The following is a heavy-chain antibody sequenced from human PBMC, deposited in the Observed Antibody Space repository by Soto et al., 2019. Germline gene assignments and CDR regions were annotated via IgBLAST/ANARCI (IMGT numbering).Heavy chain of an antibody. CDR1: GFTFSNSA. Sequence: SLRLSCAASGFTFSNSAMSWVRQAPGEGLEWVSAISASAGSTYYADSVKGRFTISRDSSKNTLYLQMNSLRAEDTAVYFCAKDGAIVATTGFDYWGQGTLVTVSS. V-gene: IGHV3-23*01. CDR3: AKDGAIVATTGFDY. CDR2: ISASAGST. J-gene: IGHJ4*02. D-gene: IGHD5-12*01.